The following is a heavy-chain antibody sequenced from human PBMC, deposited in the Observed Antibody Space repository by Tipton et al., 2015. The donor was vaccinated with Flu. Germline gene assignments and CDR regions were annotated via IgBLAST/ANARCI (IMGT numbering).Heavy chain of an antibody. CDR3: ARVMVYDTRGLGMDV. CDR1: GGSISSGGYS. D-gene: IGHD3-22*01. Sequence: TLSLTCAVSGGSISSGGYSWSWIRQPPGEGLEWIGYIYHSGSTYYNPSLKSRVTISVDRSKNQFSLKLSSVTAADTAVYYCARVMVYDTRGLGMDVWGQGTTVTVSS. CDR2: IYHSGST. V-gene: IGHV4-30-2*01. J-gene: IGHJ6*02.